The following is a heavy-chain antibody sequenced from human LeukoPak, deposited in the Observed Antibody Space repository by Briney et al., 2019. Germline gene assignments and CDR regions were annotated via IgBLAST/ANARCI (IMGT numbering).Heavy chain of an antibody. J-gene: IGHJ4*02. V-gene: IGHV4-59*08. CDR3: ARHALAVAGNHFDY. CDR1: GGSISSYY. CDR2: IYYSGST. Sequence: SETLSLTCTVSGGSISSYYWSWIRQPPGKGLEWIGYIYYSGSTNYNPSLKSRVTISVDTSKNQFSLKLSSVTAADTAVYYCARHALAVAGNHFDYWGQGTLVTVSS. D-gene: IGHD6-19*01.